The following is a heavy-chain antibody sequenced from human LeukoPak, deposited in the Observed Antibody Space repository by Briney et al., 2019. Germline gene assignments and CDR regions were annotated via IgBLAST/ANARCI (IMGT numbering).Heavy chain of an antibody. Sequence: GALRLSCEASGFILSRYSMNWVRQAPGKGLEWVSSVKGRFTISRDNAKKSLYLLMNSLRAEDTAVYYCARGDPDISFGVVGDAFDIWGQGTMVTVSS. D-gene: IGHD3-3*01. J-gene: IGHJ3*02. V-gene: IGHV3-21*01. CDR3: ARGDPDISFGVVGDAFDI. CDR1: GFILSRYS.